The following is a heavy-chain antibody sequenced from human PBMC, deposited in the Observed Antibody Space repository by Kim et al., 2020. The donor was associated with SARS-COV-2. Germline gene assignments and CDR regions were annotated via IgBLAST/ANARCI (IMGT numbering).Heavy chain of an antibody. CDR1: GFTLTSSI. CDR2: LTASGRYT. D-gene: IGHD2-15*01. CDR3: ASRRGGDAFDI. J-gene: IGHJ3*02. V-gene: IGHV3-23*01. Sequence: GGSLRLSCAASGFTLTSSIMAWVRQAPGMGLEWVSSLTASGRYTFYADSVKGRFTVSRDSSKNILYLQMNSLRAEDTALYYCASRRGGDAFDIWGQGTV.